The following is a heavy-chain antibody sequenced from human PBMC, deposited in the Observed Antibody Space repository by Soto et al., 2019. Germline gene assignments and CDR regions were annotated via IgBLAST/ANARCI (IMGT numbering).Heavy chain of an antibody. CDR2: INHSGST. J-gene: IGHJ6*02. Sequence: QVQLQQWGAGLLKPSETLSLTCAVYGGSFSGYYWSWIRQPPGKGLEWIGEINHSGSTNYNPSLKSRATISVDTSTNQFSLKLCSVTAADTAVYYCAGGGGMVVVVPPYGMDVWGQGTTVTVSS. CDR3: AGGGGMVVVVPPYGMDV. D-gene: IGHD2-15*01. CDR1: GGSFSGYY. V-gene: IGHV4-34*01.